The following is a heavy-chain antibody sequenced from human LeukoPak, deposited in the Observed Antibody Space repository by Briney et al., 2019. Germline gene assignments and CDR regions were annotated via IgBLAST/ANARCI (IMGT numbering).Heavy chain of an antibody. V-gene: IGHV4-4*07. CDR3: ARLDDYGDACLDL. Sequence: SETLSLTCTVSGGSISSYYWSWIRQPAGKGLEWIGRIYTSGSTNYNPSLKSRVTMSVDTSMNQFSLKLSSVTAADTAVYYCARLDDYGDACLDLWGRGTLVTVSS. CDR1: GGSISSYY. D-gene: IGHD4-17*01. CDR2: IYTSGST. J-gene: IGHJ2*01.